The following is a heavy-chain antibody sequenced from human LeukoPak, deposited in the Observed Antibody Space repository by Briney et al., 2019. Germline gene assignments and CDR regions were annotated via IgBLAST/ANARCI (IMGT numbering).Heavy chain of an antibody. CDR3: ARDTYDILTGYYKWAVDI. Sequence: GGSLRLSCAASGFTFSSYTMNWVRQAPGKGLEWVSSISSSSSYIYYADSVKGRFTISRDNAKNSLYLQMNSLRAEDTAVYYCARDTYDILTGYYKWAVDIWRQGIMVTVSS. CDR2: ISSSSSYI. CDR1: GFTFSSYT. D-gene: IGHD3-9*01. J-gene: IGHJ3*02. V-gene: IGHV3-21*06.